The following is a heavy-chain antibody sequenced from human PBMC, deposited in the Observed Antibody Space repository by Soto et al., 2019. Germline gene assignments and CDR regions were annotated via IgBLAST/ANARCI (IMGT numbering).Heavy chain of an antibody. V-gene: IGHV4-61*01. D-gene: IGHD4-17*01. CDR2: VYHTGRT. CDR1: GGSFKSGSYS. CDR3: ARLRWETENNWFDP. J-gene: IGHJ5*02. Sequence: SETLSLTCTVSGGSFKSGSYSWSWIRQPPGKGLEWIGYVYHTGRTSYNPSLKSRVSISMDTSKNQFSLNLDSVTAADTAVYFCARLRWETENNWFDPWGQGALVTVSS.